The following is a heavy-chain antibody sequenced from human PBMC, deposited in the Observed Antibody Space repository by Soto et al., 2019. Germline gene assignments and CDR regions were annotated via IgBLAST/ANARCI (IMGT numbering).Heavy chain of an antibody. Sequence: QVQLVQSGAAVKKPGSSVKVSCKASGGTFSSYTISWVRQAPGQGLEWMGRIIPILGIANYAQKFQGRVTITADKSTSTAYMELSSLRSEDTAVYYCASGRGVVPAANDAFDIWGQGTMVTVSS. CDR3: ASGRGVVPAANDAFDI. J-gene: IGHJ3*02. D-gene: IGHD2-2*01. CDR2: IIPILGIA. V-gene: IGHV1-69*02. CDR1: GGTFSSYT.